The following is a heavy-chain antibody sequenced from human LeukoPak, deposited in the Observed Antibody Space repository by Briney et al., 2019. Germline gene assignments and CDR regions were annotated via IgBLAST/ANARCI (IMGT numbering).Heavy chain of an antibody. CDR3: AKGYCTGASCYVLDS. CDR2: INTSVGST. Sequence: ASVKVSCKASGYDFTINYIHWVRQAPGQGLEWMGTINTSVGSTTYGQRFQGRVTMTRDTSTTTVYMDLSSLTSEDTAIYYCAKGYCTGASCYVLDSWGQGTLVTVSS. D-gene: IGHD2-15*01. CDR1: GYDFTINY. V-gene: IGHV1-46*01. J-gene: IGHJ4*02.